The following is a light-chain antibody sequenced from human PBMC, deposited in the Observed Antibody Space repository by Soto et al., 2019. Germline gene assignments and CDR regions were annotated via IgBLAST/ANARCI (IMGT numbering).Light chain of an antibody. CDR2: KVS. CDR1: QGLVHRDGHTY. CDR3: MRGTHWPWT. J-gene: IGKJ1*01. V-gene: IGKV2-30*02. Sequence: DVVLTQSPLSLPLALGQPASISCRSSQGLVHRDGHTYLTWLHQRPGKSPRRLIYKVSNWDSGDPDRFSGYGSGLDFTLKISRVEAEDVRTYYCMRGTHWPWTLGQGTKVEL.